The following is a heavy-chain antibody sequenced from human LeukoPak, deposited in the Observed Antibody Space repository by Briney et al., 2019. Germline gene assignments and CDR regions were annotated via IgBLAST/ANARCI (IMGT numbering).Heavy chain of an antibody. D-gene: IGHD3-9*01. CDR3: ARGDILTGTVLDY. CDR2: IYYSGST. J-gene: IGHJ4*02. Sequence: RPSETLSLTCTVSGGSISSYYWSWIRQPPGKGLEWIGYIYYSGSTNYNPSLKSRVTISVDTSKNQFSLKLSSVTAADTAVYYCARGDILTGTVLDYWGQGTLVTVSS. V-gene: IGHV4-59*01. CDR1: GGSISSYY.